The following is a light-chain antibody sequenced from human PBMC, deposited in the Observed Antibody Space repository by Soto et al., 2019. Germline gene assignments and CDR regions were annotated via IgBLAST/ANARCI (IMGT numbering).Light chain of an antibody. CDR3: QQYVSSPRT. Sequence: EIVMTQSPATLSVSPGERVTLSCRASQSVGTNLAWYQQKPGQAPRLLIYGASSRATGIPDRFSGSESGTDFTLTISSLEPEDFAVYYCQQYVSSPRTFGQGTKVDIK. V-gene: IGKV3-20*01. CDR1: QSVGTN. CDR2: GAS. J-gene: IGKJ1*01.